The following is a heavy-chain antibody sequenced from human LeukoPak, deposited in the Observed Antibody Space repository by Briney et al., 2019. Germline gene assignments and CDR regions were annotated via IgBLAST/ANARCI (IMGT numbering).Heavy chain of an antibody. CDR1: GFTFSSYG. CDR2: IKQDGSEK. V-gene: IGHV3-7*01. J-gene: IGHJ4*02. D-gene: IGHD2-21*01. Sequence: GRSLRLSCAASGFTFSSYGMHWVRQAPGKGLEWVANIKQDGSEKYYVDSVKGRFTISRDNAKNSLYLQMNSLRAEDTAVYYCARDGRDATDYWGQGTLVTVSS. CDR3: ARDGRDATDY.